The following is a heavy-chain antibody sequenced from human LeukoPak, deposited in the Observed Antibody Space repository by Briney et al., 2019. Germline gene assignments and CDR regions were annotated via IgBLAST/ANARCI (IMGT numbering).Heavy chain of an antibody. Sequence: SETLSLTCAVYGGSFSGYYWSWIRQPPGKGLEWIGEINHSGSTNYNPSLKSRVTISVDTSKNQFSLKLSSVTAAGTAVYYCARGDYVWGSSHNFDYWGQGTLVTVSS. CDR1: GGSFSGYY. J-gene: IGHJ4*02. D-gene: IGHD3-16*01. V-gene: IGHV4-34*01. CDR3: ARGDYVWGSSHNFDY. CDR2: INHSGST.